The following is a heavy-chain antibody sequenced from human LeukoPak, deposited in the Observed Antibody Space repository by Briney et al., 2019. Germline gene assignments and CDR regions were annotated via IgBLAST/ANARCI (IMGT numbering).Heavy chain of an antibody. CDR3: ARSLSGWFYGPSGV. D-gene: IGHD6-19*01. V-gene: IGHV3-48*03. CDR1: GFAFSNYE. Sequence: GGSLSLSCVASGFAFSNYEMNGVRQAPGKGLEWVSHIDRSNNIYYADSVNGRFTISRDNAESSLSLQMNSLRAEDTAVYYCARSLSGWFYGPSGVWGKGTTVTVSS. J-gene: IGHJ6*04. CDR2: IDRSNNI.